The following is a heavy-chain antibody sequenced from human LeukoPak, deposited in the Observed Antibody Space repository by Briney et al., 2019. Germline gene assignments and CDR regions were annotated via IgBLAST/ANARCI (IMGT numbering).Heavy chain of an antibody. CDR1: EFTFSSFA. D-gene: IGHD3-22*01. CDR2: VSGRGGST. J-gene: IGHJ4*02. CDR3: ARDSSGYGSFDY. Sequence: GGSLRLSCAASEFTFSSFAMTWVRQAPGKGLERVSRVSGRGGSTYYADSVKGRFSISRDNSKNTLDLQMNSLRAEDTAVYYCARDSSGYGSFDYWGRGTLVTVSS. V-gene: IGHV3-23*01.